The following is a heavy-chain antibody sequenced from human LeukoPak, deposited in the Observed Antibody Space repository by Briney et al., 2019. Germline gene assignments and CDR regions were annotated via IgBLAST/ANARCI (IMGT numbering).Heavy chain of an antibody. D-gene: IGHD3-22*01. CDR3: ARVVSEGYYYDSSGYYTPFWFDP. V-gene: IGHV3-53*01. CDR2: IYSGGST. CDR1: GFNVSSNY. J-gene: IGHJ5*02. Sequence: PGGSLRLSCAASGFNVSSNYMSWVRQAPGKGLEWVSVIYSGGSTYYADSVKGRFTISRDNSKNTLYLQMNSLRAEDTAVYYCARVVSEGYYYDSSGYYTPFWFDPWGQGTLVTVSS.